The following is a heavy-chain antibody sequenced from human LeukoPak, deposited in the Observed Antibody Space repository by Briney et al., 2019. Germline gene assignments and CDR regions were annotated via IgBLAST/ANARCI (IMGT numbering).Heavy chain of an antibody. CDR2: ISASDGRT. Sequence: GGSLRLSCAASGFTFSSYAMTWVRQAPGKGLEWVSSISASDGRTYHADSVKGRFTIARDNSKNTLYLQMDSLRAEDPAIYYCAKGWFGGRIVDYWGQGTLVTVSS. CDR3: AKGWFGGRIVDY. V-gene: IGHV3-23*01. D-gene: IGHD3-10*01. CDR1: GFTFSSYA. J-gene: IGHJ4*02.